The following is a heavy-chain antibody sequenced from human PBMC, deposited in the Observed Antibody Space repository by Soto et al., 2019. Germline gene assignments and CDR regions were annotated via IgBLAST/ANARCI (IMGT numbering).Heavy chain of an antibody. CDR2: MRHSGGT. V-gene: IGHV4-34*01. CDR3: ARVERGTATTVVDAFDI. Sequence: QVQLQQWGAGLLKPSETLSLTCAVYGGFVSSGSYYWSWIRQPPGKGLEWIGEMRHSGGTHFYPSLKSRVTISVDTSKNQFSLKMSSVTAADTALYYCARVERGTATTVVDAFDIWGPGTMVTVSS. D-gene: IGHD1-1*01. J-gene: IGHJ3*02. CDR1: GGFVSSGSYY.